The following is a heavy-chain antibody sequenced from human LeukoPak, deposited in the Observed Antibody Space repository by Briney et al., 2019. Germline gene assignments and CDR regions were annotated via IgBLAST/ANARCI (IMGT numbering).Heavy chain of an antibody. V-gene: IGHV4-59*08. D-gene: IGHD2-15*01. CDR3: ARLGYCSGGRCLNDY. Sequence: SETLSLTCTVSGGAISGYYWNWIRQPPGKGLEWIGQIHYSGSTNYNPSLKSRVTISVDTSKNQFSLKLSSVTAADTAVYYCARLGYCSGGRCLNDYWGQGTLVTVSS. CDR1: GGAISGYY. J-gene: IGHJ4*02. CDR2: IHYSGST.